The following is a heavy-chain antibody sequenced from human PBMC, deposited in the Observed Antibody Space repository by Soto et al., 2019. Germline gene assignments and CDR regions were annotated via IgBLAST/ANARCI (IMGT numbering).Heavy chain of an antibody. CDR2: TYYRSKWYN. CDR1: GDSVSSNSAA. V-gene: IGHV6-1*01. J-gene: IGHJ4*02. Sequence: SQTLSLTCAISGDSVSSNSAAWNWIRQSPSRGLEWLGRTYYRSKWYNDYAVSVKSRITNNPDTSKNQFSLQLNSVTPEDTAVYYCARNNRRYCSSTSCYGEYYFDYWGQGTLVTVSS. D-gene: IGHD2-2*01. CDR3: ARNNRRYCSSTSCYGEYYFDY.